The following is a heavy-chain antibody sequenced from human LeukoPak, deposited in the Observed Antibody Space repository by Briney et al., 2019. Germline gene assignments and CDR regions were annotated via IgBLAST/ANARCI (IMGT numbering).Heavy chain of an antibody. V-gene: IGHV1-46*01. Sequence: EASVKVSCKASGYIFTSSYMHWVRQAPGQGLEWMGMINPSGGSTGYAQKFQGRVTMTRDMSTSTVYMELSSLRSEDTAVYYCARFAVHRRIAVDGQFGLDYWGQGTLITVSS. CDR1: GYIFTSSY. J-gene: IGHJ4*02. D-gene: IGHD6-19*01. CDR3: ARFAVHRRIAVDGQFGLDY. CDR2: INPSGGST.